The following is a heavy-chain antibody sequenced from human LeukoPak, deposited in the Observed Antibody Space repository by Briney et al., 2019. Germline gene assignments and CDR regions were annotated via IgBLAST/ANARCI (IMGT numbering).Heavy chain of an antibody. V-gene: IGHV4-59*01. CDR3: ARGGYSYSYYMDA. J-gene: IGHJ6*03. Sequence: SETLSLTCTVSGGSISSYYWSWIRQPTGKGLEWIGYIYYSGSTNYNPSLKSRVTISVDTSKNQFSLKLSSVTAADTAVYYCARGGYSYSYYMDAWGKGTTVTVSS. D-gene: IGHD5-18*01. CDR2: IYYSGST. CDR1: GGSISSYY.